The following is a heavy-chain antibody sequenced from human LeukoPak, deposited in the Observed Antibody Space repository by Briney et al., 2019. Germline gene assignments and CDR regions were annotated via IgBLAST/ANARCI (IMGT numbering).Heavy chain of an antibody. Sequence: PGGSLRLSCAASGFTFSSYAMSWVRQAPGKGLEWVSVIYSGGSTYSADSVKGRFTISRDNSKNTLYLQMNSLRAEDTAVYYCARVRSYYDSSGYPGDIWGQGTMVTVSS. D-gene: IGHD3-22*01. CDR2: IYSGGST. CDR3: ARVRSYYDSSGYPGDI. V-gene: IGHV3-53*01. CDR1: GFTFSSYA. J-gene: IGHJ3*02.